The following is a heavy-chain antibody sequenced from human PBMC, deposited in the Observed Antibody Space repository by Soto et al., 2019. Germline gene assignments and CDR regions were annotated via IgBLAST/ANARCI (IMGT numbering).Heavy chain of an antibody. CDR2: VSWNGDDI. J-gene: IGHJ4*02. D-gene: IGHD6-13*01. CDR1: GFTFNDYG. CDR3: AKARYSSNWYYFDY. V-gene: IGHV3-9*01. Sequence: PGGSLRLSCAASGFTFNDYGMHWVRQAAGKGLEWVSGVSWNGDDIDYADSVKGRFIISRDNAKNSLHLQMNTLRPEDTALYYCAKARYSSNWYYFDYWGQGTPVTVSS.